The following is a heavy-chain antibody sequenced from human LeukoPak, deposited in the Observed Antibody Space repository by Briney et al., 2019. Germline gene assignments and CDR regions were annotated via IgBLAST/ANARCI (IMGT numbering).Heavy chain of an antibody. CDR2: IYSGDNT. D-gene: IGHD2-2*01. J-gene: IGHJ3*02. V-gene: IGHV3-53*01. Sequence: GGSLRLSCAASGFSVSSNYMSWVRQAPGKGLEGVSVIYSGDNTYYADSVKGTMTTSRHNSKNTLYLQLNSLRAEDTAVYYCARDRGDGYCSSTSCSHGFDIWGQGTLVTVSS. CDR1: GFSVSSNY. CDR3: ARDRGDGYCSSTSCSHGFDI.